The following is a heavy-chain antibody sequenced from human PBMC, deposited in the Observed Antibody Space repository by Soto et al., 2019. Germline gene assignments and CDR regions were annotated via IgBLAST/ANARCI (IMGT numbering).Heavy chain of an antibody. J-gene: IGHJ4*02. Sequence: QVQLVQSGAEVKRPGSSVKVSCKASGDTFNFYSINWVRQAPGVGLELVGRVNPIVSMSNYAQKFQGRVTMTADNSTSKADMELSSLRSEDTAIYYSASSYGSGYRAFDYWGQGSLVTVSS. D-gene: IGHD3-10*01. CDR1: GDTFNFYS. CDR2: VNPIVSMS. CDR3: ASSYGSGYRAFDY. V-gene: IGHV1-69*02.